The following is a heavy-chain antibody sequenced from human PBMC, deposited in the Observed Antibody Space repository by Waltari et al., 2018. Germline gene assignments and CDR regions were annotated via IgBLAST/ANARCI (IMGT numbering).Heavy chain of an antibody. V-gene: IGHV3-53*01. CDR2: IYSVGSK. D-gene: IGHD6-6*01. CDR3: AKVQHSSSEEMDY. J-gene: IGHJ4*02. Sequence: VQLQQWGAGLLKPSETLSLTCAVYGGSFSGYYWSWIRQAPGKGLEWVSVIYSVGSKYYADSVKGRFTIARDNSKNTLYLQMNSLRAEDTAVYYCAKVQHSSSEEMDYWGQGTLVTVSS. CDR1: GGSFSGYY.